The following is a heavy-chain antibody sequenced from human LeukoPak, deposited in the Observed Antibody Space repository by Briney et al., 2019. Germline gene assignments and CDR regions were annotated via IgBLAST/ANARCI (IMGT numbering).Heavy chain of an antibody. CDR3: ARNIYGGGYNEFDY. J-gene: IGHJ4*02. V-gene: IGHV1-69*13. CDR2: IIPIFGTA. Sequence: GASVKVSCKASGGTFSSYAISWVRQAPGQGLEWMGGIIPIFGTANYAQKFQGRVTITADESTSTAYMELSSLRSEDTAVYYCARNIYGGGYNEFDYWGQGTLVTVSS. D-gene: IGHD5-24*01. CDR1: GGTFSSYA.